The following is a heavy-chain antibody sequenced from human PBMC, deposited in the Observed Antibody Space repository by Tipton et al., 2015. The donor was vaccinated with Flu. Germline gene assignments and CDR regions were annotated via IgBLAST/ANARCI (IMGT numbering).Heavy chain of an antibody. Sequence: GLVKPSETLSLTCTVSGGSISSYYWSWIRQPPGKGLEWIGYIYYSGRTDYNPSLKSRVSLSLDTSKSHFSLRLSSATAADTAVYYCVRDRATEPAALHYWGQGTLVTVSS. CDR3: VRDRATEPAALHY. CDR1: GGSISSYY. D-gene: IGHD2-2*01. V-gene: IGHV4-59*01. CDR2: IYYSGRT. J-gene: IGHJ4*02.